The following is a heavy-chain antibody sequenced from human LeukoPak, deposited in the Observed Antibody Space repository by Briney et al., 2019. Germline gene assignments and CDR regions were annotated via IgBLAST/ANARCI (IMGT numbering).Heavy chain of an antibody. CDR3: AREVYDSSGYYYGGYFDY. J-gene: IGHJ4*02. V-gene: IGHV4-30-2*01. CDR1: GGSISSGGYS. CDR2: IYHSGST. Sequence: TLSLTCAVSGGSISSGGYSWSWIRPPPGKGLEWIGYIYHSGSTYYNPSLKSRVTISVDRSKNQFSLKLSSVTAADTAVYYCAREVYDSSGYYYGGYFDYWGQRTLVTVSS. D-gene: IGHD3-22*01.